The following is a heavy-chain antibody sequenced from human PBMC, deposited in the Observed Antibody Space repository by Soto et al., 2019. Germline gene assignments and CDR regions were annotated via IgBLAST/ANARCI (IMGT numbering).Heavy chain of an antibody. CDR3: ARQTGAVAGVYYFDY. Sequence: PGESLKISCKGSGYSFTSYWIGWVRQMPGKGLEWMGIIYPGDSDTRYSPSFQGQVTISADKSISTAYLQWSSLKASDTAMYHCARQTGAVAGVYYFDYWGQGTLVTVSS. D-gene: IGHD6-19*01. V-gene: IGHV5-51*01. CDR1: GYSFTSYW. J-gene: IGHJ4*02. CDR2: IYPGDSDT.